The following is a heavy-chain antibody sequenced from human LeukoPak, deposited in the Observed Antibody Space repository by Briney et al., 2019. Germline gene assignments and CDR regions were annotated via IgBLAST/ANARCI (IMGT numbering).Heavy chain of an antibody. CDR1: GFTFSSYG. CDR3: ARHGSSSDAFDI. CDR2: IWYDGSNK. J-gene: IGHJ3*02. Sequence: GGSLRLSCAASGFTFSSYGMHWVRQAPGKGLEWVAVIWYDGSNKYHADSVKGRFTISRDNSKNTLYLQMNSLRAEDTAVYYCARHGSSSDAFDIWGQGTMVTVSS. D-gene: IGHD6-13*01. V-gene: IGHV3-33*01.